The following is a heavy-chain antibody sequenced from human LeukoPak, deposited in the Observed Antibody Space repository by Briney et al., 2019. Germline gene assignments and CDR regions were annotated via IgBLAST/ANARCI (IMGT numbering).Heavy chain of an antibody. CDR3: ARNTRTYCSSTSCYYRGPNFYYYYGMDV. J-gene: IGHJ6*02. D-gene: IGHD2-2*01. Sequence: SETLSFTCAVYGGSFSGYYWSWIRQPPGKGLEWIGEINHSGSTNYNPSLKSRVTISVDTSKNQFSLKLSSVTAADTAVYYCARNTRTYCSSTSCYYRGPNFYYYYGMDVWGQGTTVTVSS. CDR2: INHSGST. V-gene: IGHV4-34*01. CDR1: GGSFSGYY.